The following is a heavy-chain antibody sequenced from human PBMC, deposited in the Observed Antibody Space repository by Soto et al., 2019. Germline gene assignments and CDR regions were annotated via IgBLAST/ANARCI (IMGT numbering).Heavy chain of an antibody. D-gene: IGHD3-22*01. CDR2: IYYSGST. CDR3: ARVRDYDSSGYYPLGYYYGMDV. V-gene: IGHV4-61*01. J-gene: IGHJ6*02. CDR1: GGSVSSGSYY. Sequence: SETLSLTCTVSGGSVSSGSYYLSWIRQPPGKGLEWIGYIYYSGSTNYNPSLKSRVTISVDTSKNQFSLKLSSVTAADTAVYYCARVRDYDSSGYYPLGYYYGMDVSGQGTTVT.